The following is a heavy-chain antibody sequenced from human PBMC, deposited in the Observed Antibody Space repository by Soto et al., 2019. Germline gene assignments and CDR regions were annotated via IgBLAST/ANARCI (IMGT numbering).Heavy chain of an antibody. CDR3: ASGWFGEFVYYFDY. D-gene: IGHD3-10*01. CDR2: IFAHNGNT. CDR1: GYTFTSYG. J-gene: IGHJ4*02. V-gene: IGHV1-18*01. Sequence: QVQLVQSGAEVKKPGASVKVSCKASGYTFTSYGISWVRQAPGQGLEWMGWIFAHNGNTNYAQKLQGRVTMTTDTSTSTAYMELRSLGSDDTDVYYCASGWFGEFVYYFDYWGQGTLVTVSS.